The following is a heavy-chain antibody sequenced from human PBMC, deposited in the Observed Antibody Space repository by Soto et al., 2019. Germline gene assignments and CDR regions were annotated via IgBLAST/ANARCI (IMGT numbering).Heavy chain of an antibody. CDR1: GGSISSSSYY. J-gene: IGHJ6*02. CDR2: IYYSGST. Sequence: SETLSLTCTVSGGSISSSSYYWGWIRQPPGKGLEWIGSIYYSGSTYYNPSLKSRVTISVDTSKNQFSLKLSSVTAADTAVYYCARQRRIAAAGWVSVWGQGTTVTVSS. CDR3: ARQRRIAAAGWVSV. V-gene: IGHV4-39*01. D-gene: IGHD6-13*01.